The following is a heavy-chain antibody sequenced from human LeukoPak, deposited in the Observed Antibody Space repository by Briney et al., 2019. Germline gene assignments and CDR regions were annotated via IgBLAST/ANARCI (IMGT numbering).Heavy chain of an antibody. CDR2: IYYSGST. D-gene: IGHD3-10*01. CDR3: ARTYIGFGGYYYYYYMDV. J-gene: IGHJ6*03. CDR1: GGSISSSSYY. Sequence: PSETLSLTCTVSGGSISSSSYYWGWIRQPPGKGLEWIGSIYYSGSTYYNPSLKSRVTISVDTSKNQFSLKLSSVTAADTAVYYCARTYIGFGGYYYYYYMDVWGKGTTVTVSS. V-gene: IGHV4-39*07.